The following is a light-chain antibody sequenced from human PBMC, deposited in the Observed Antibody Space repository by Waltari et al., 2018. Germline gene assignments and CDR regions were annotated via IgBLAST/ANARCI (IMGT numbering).Light chain of an antibody. CDR2: NTD. CDR3: MVFLGSGSWG. J-gene: IGLJ3*02. V-gene: IGLV8-61*01. CDR1: SGSVSTDYY. Sequence: QTVVTQEPSLSVSPGGTVTPTCGLRSGSVSTDYYPSWYQQPPRQTPRTLIYNTDTRSSGVPDRFSGSILGNKAALTITGAQADDESDYYCMVFLGSGSWGFGGGTKLTVL.